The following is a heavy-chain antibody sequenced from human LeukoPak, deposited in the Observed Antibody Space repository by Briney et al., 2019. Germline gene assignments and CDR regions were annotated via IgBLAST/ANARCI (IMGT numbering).Heavy chain of an antibody. V-gene: IGHV1-2*04. D-gene: IGHD3-22*01. J-gene: IGHJ4*02. CDR3: ARGGPYYDSSRANDLNY. Sequence: ASVKVSCKASGYTFTDYYMQWVRQAPGQGLEWMGWINPNSGGTHYVQRFQGWVTMTRDTSISTAYMELSRLTSDDTAGYYCARGGPYYDSSRANDLNYWGQGTLVTVSS. CDR2: INPNSGGT. CDR1: GYTFTDYY.